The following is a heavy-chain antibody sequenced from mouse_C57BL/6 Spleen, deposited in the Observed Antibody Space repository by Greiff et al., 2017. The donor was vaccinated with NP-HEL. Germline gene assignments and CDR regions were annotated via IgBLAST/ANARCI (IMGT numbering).Heavy chain of an antibody. V-gene: IGHV1-81*01. CDR3: AIGYAPPFAY. CDR2: IYPRSGNT. D-gene: IGHD2-2*01. CDR1: GYTFTSYG. J-gene: IGHJ3*01. Sequence: VQLQQSGAELARPGASVKLSCKASGYTFTSYGISWVKQRTGQGLEWIGEIYPRSGNTYYNEKFKGKATLTADKSSSTAYMELRSLTSEDSAVYFCAIGYAPPFAYWGQGTLVTVSA.